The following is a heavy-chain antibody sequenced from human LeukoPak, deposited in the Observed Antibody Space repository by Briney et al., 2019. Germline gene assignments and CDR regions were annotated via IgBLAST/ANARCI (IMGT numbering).Heavy chain of an antibody. Sequence: ASVKVSCKASGYTFTGYYMHWVRQAPGQGLEWMGWINPNSGGTNYAQKFQGRVTMTRDTSISTAYMELSRLRSDDTAVYYSARGGTIFATYYYYGMDVWGQGTTVTVSS. CDR2: INPNSGGT. J-gene: IGHJ6*01. CDR3: ARGGTIFATYYYYGMDV. D-gene: IGHD3-3*01. CDR1: GYTFTGYY. V-gene: IGHV1-2*02.